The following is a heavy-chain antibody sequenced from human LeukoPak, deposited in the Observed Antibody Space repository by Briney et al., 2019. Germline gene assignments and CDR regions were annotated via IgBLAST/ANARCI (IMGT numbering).Heavy chain of an antibody. D-gene: IGHD6-19*01. CDR1: GFTFSRYG. Sequence: PGGPLRLSCAASGFTFSRYGMHWVRQAPGKGLEWVAFISYDGNNKYYADSVKGRFTISRDNSKNTLYLQMNSLRGEDTAAYYCAKGLCIAVARQSTCYGMDVWGQGTTVTVSS. CDR3: AKGLCIAVARQSTCYGMDV. V-gene: IGHV3-30*18. J-gene: IGHJ6*02. CDR2: ISYDGNNK.